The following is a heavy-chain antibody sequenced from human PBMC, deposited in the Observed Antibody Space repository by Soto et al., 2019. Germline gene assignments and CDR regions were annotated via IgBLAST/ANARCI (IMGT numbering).Heavy chain of an antibody. J-gene: IGHJ6*02. D-gene: IGHD3-16*01. V-gene: IGHV3-33*01. CDR3: ARGLRGISFYGMDV. CDR1: GFTFSLYG. Sequence: QVQLVESGGGVVQPGRSLRLSCAASGFTFSLYGMHWVRQAPGKGLEWVAVIWYDGSNKFYADSVKGRFTISRDNSKNTLDRQMNSLRDEDTAVYYCARGLRGISFYGMDVWGQGTTGIVAS. CDR2: IWYDGSNK.